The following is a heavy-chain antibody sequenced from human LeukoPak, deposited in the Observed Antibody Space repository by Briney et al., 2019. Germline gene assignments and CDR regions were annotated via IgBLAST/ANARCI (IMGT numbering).Heavy chain of an antibody. J-gene: IGHJ1*01. Sequence: KSSETLSLTCTVSGGSINTYFWSWIRQPPGKGLEWIGYIYYSGSTYYNPSLRSRVTISVDTSKNQFSLNLNSVTAADTAVYYCARALSGTYGLFQHWGQGSLVTVSS. CDR1: GGSINTYF. D-gene: IGHD1-26*01. CDR2: IYYSGST. V-gene: IGHV4-59*01. CDR3: ARALSGTYGLFQH.